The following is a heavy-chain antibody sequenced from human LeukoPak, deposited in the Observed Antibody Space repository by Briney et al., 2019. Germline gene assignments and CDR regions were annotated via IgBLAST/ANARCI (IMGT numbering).Heavy chain of an antibody. Sequence: VGSLRLSCVASGFPFSSYWMTWVRQAPGKGPEWVANIKQDGSKKSYVDSVKGRFTISRDNAKNSLYLQMNSLRAEDTAIYYCTRVGYIDEGIDYWGQGTLVTVSS. D-gene: IGHD5-24*01. CDR2: IKQDGSKK. J-gene: IGHJ4*02. CDR3: TRVGYIDEGIDY. V-gene: IGHV3-7*04. CDR1: GFPFSSYW.